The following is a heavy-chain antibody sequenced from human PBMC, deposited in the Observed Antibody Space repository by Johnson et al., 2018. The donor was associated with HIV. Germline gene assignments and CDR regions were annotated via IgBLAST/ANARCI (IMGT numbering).Heavy chain of an antibody. D-gene: IGHD6-13*01. CDR3: ARSGGYPNAFDM. V-gene: IGHV3-23*04. J-gene: IGHJ3*02. CDR1: GFTFSSYA. Sequence: EVQLVESGGGLVQPGGSLRLSCAASGFTFSSYAMSWVRQAPGKGLEWVSAISGSGGSTYYAYSVKGRFTISRDNSKNTLYLQMNSLRAEDTAVYYCARSGGYPNAFDMWGQGTMVSVSS. CDR2: ISGSGGST.